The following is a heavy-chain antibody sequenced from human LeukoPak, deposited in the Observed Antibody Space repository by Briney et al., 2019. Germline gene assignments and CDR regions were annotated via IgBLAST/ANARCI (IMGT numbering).Heavy chain of an antibody. CDR3: ARDLRLSGSYYDY. CDR1: GGSISSSSYY. V-gene: IGHV4-39*02. Sequence: SETLSLTCTVSGGSISSSSYYWGWIRQPPGKGLEWIGSIYYSGSTYYNPSLKSRVTISVDTSKNQFSLKLSSVTAADTAVYYCARDLRLSGSYYDYWGQGTLVTVSS. J-gene: IGHJ4*02. D-gene: IGHD1-26*01. CDR2: IYYSGST.